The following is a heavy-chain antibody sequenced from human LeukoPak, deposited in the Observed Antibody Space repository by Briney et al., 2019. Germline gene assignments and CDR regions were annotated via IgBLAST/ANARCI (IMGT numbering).Heavy chain of an antibody. Sequence: GGSLRLSCTASGFTFDNFAMHWVRQAPGKGLEWVAVISYDGSNKYYADSVKGRFTISKDNSKNTLYLQMNSLRAEDTAVYYCASRGGSSSGRGDYWGQGTLVTVSS. CDR3: ASRGGSSSGRGDY. V-gene: IGHV3-30*04. D-gene: IGHD6-6*01. CDR1: GFTFDNFA. J-gene: IGHJ4*02. CDR2: ISYDGSNK.